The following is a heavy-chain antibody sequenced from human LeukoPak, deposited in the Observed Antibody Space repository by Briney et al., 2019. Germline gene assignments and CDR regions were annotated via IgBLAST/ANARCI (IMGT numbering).Heavy chain of an antibody. CDR2: ISSSGSTI. CDR3: ARGYSGSYFSYYYMDV. D-gene: IGHD1-26*01. J-gene: IGHJ6*03. Sequence: SGGSLRLSYAASGFTFSSYSMSWVRQAPGKGLEWVSSISSSGSTIYYADSVKGRFTISRDNAKNSLYLQMNSLRAEDTAVYYCARGYSGSYFSYYYMDVWGKGTTVTVSS. CDR1: GFTFSSYS. V-gene: IGHV3-48*04.